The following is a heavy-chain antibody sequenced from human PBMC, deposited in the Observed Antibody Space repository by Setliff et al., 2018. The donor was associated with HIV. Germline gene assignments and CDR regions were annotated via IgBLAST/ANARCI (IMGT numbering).Heavy chain of an antibody. CDR2: ISHGGSA. V-gene: IGHV4-34*01. CDR1: GESLSAYY. J-gene: IGHJ3*02. Sequence: PSETLSLTCAVYGESLSAYYWTWIRQPPGKGLEWIGEISHGGSANYNPSLKSRVTISEDTSKNQFSLKLKSATAAETAVYYCARGRGPVGGDAIDIWGQGTMVTVSS. CDR3: ARGRGPVGGDAIDI. D-gene: IGHD3-16*01.